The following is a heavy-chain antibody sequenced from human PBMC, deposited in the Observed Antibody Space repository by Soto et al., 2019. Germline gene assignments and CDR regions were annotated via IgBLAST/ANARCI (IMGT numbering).Heavy chain of an antibody. D-gene: IGHD5-12*01. J-gene: IGHJ4*02. V-gene: IGHV3-30*18. CDR3: AKDFFYSGYDFSQRFLAVAGTRLLIDY. Sequence: PGGSLRLSCAASGFTFSSYGMHWVRQAPGKGLEWVAVISYDGSNKYYADSVKGRFTISRDNSKNTLYLQMNSLRAEDTAVYYCAKDFFYSGYDFSQRFLAVAGTRLLIDYRGQGTLVTVSS. CDR1: GFTFSSYG. CDR2: ISYDGSNK.